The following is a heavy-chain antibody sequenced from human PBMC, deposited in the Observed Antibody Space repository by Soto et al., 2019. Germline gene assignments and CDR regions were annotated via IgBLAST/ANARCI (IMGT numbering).Heavy chain of an antibody. CDR3: ARDWPRRGYSYGPGSNYYYYMDV. CDR1: GGTFSSYT. V-gene: IGHV1-69*04. CDR2: IIPILGIA. J-gene: IGHJ6*03. Sequence: SVKVSCKASGGTFSSYTISWVRQAPGQGLEWMGRIIPILGIANYAQKFQGRVTITADKSTSTAYMELSSLRSEDTAVYYCARDWPRRGYSYGPGSNYYYYMDVWGKGTTVTVSS. D-gene: IGHD5-18*01.